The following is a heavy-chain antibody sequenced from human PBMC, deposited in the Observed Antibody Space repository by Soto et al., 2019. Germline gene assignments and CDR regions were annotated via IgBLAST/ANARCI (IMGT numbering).Heavy chain of an antibody. V-gene: IGHV3-33*01. J-gene: IGHJ6*02. D-gene: IGHD3-3*01. CDR2: IWYDGSNK. Sequence: SGGSLRLSCAASGFTFSSYGMHWVRQAPGKGLEWVAVIWYDGSNKYYADSVKGRFTISRDNSKNTLYLQMNSLRAEDTAVYYCARDNYTVASWYYYYGMDVWRQGTTVTVSS. CDR3: ARDNYTVASWYYYYGMDV. CDR1: GFTFSSYG.